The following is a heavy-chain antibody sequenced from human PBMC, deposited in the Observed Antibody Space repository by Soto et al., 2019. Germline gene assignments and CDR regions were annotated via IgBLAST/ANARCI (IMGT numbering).Heavy chain of an antibody. V-gene: IGHV1-18*01. CDR2: IQTDTDHA. D-gene: IGHD3-16*01. CDR1: GYTFLNYG. CDR3: AKDRGYGYRFDS. Sequence: QVQLEQSGHEVKKPGAAVKVACKASGYTFLNYGINWVRQAPGQGLEWMGGIQTDTDHASYAQEFEGRVTMTADTSTETAYMELRDLRSDDTAVYYCAKDRGYGYRFDSWGQGTLVTVSS. J-gene: IGHJ4*02.